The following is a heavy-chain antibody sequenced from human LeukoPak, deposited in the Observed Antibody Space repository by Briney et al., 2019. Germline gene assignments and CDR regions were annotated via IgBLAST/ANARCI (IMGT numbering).Heavy chain of an antibody. Sequence: NTSETLSLTCTVSGGSISSGSYYWSWIRQPAGKGLEWIGRIYTSGSTNYNPSLKSRVTISVDTSKNQFSLKLSSVTAADTAVYYCARDFGGYSYGSASLWFDPWGQGTLVTVSS. J-gene: IGHJ5*02. D-gene: IGHD5-18*01. CDR3: ARDFGGYSYGSASLWFDP. V-gene: IGHV4-61*02. CDR1: GGSISSGSYY. CDR2: IYTSGST.